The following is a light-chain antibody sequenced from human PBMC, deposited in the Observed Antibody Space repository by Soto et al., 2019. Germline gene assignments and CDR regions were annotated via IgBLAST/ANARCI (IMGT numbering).Light chain of an antibody. CDR1: SGYSNYK. V-gene: IGLV9-49*01. CDR2: VGPGGIVG. CDR3: GADHGSGSNFVSVV. Sequence: QPVLTQPPSASASLGASVTLTCTLSSGYSNYKVDWYQQRPGKGPRFVMRVGPGGIVGSKGDGIPDRFSVLGSGLNRYLTIKNIQEEDESDYHCGADHGSGSNFVSVVFGGGTKLTVL. J-gene: IGLJ2*01.